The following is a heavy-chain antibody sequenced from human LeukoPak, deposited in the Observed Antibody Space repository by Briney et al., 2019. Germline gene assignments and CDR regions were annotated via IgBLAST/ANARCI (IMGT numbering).Heavy chain of an antibody. CDR3: ARLRVEVVTAPTYYYYGMDV. CDR1: GGSFSGYY. V-gene: IGHV4-34*01. CDR2: INHSGST. J-gene: IGHJ6*02. Sequence: SETLSLTCAVYGGSFSGYYWSWIRQPPGKGLEWIGEINHSGSTNYNPSLKSRVTISVDTSKNQFSLKLSSVTAADTAVYYCARLRVEVVTAPTYYYYGMDVWGQGTTVTVSS. D-gene: IGHD2-21*02.